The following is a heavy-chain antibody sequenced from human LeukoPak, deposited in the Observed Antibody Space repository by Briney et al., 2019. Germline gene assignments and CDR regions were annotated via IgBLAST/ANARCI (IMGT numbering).Heavy chain of an antibody. CDR2: IIPILGIA. CDR3: ARDNRVTTVARFYYYGMDV. Sequence: SVKVSCKASGGTFSSYAISWVRQAPGQGLEWMGRIIPILGIANYAQKFQGRVTITADKSTSTAYMELSSLRSEDTAVYYCARDNRVTTVARFYYYGMDVWGQGTTVTVSS. CDR1: GGTFSSYA. J-gene: IGHJ6*02. V-gene: IGHV1-69*04. D-gene: IGHD4-17*01.